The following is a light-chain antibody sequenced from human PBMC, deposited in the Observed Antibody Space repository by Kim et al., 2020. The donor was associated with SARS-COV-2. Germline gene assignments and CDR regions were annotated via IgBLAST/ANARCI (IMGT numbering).Light chain of an antibody. V-gene: IGLV2-23*02. CDR3: CSYAGSSTLV. J-gene: IGLJ3*02. CDR2: EVT. Sequence: GQSITISCTGSSSDVGKYNLVSWYQQHPGKAPKLMIYEVTKRPSGVSNRFSGSKSANTASLTISGLQAEDEADYYCCSYAGSSTLVFGGGTQLTVL. CDR1: SSDVGKYNL.